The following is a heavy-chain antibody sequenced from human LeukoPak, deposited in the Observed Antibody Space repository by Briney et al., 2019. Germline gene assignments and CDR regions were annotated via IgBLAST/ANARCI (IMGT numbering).Heavy chain of an antibody. D-gene: IGHD5-18*01. Sequence: SVKVSCKASGFTFTSSAMQWVRQARGQRLEWIGWIVVGSGNTNYAQKFQERVTITRDMSTSTAYMELSSLRSEDTAVYYCARDLGWDTAMASPGYWGQGTLVTVSS. CDR2: IVVGSGNT. CDR1: GFTFTSSA. CDR3: ARDLGWDTAMASPGY. J-gene: IGHJ4*02. V-gene: IGHV1-58*02.